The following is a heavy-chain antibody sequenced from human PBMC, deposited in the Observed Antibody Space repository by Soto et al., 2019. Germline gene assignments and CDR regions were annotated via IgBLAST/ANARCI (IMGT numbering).Heavy chain of an antibody. V-gene: IGHV1-2*02. CDR1: GYTFTGYY. D-gene: IGHD2-8*01. CDR2: INPNSGGT. J-gene: IGHJ6*02. CDR3: ASPDCTNGVCPSGYYYYYGMDV. Sequence: ASLKVSCKASGYTFTGYYMHWVRQAPGQGLEWMGWINPNSGGTNYAQKFQGRVTMTRDTSISTAYMELSRLRSDDTAVYYCASPDCTNGVCPSGYYYYYGMDVWGQGTTVTVSS.